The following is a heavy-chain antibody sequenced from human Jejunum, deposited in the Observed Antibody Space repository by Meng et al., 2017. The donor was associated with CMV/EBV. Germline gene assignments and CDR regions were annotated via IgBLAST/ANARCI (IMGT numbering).Heavy chain of an antibody. J-gene: IGHJ5*02. CDR2: ISGSGDNV. Sequence: TYSMNWVRQAPGKGLEWVSSISGSGDNVYYADSVKGRFTISRDNAKNSLFLQMNSLRAEDTAVYYCARGLMGCTSTSCYSGWFDPWGQGTLVTVSS. D-gene: IGHD2-2*02. CDR3: ARGLMGCTSTSCYSGWFDP. CDR1: TYS. V-gene: IGHV3-21*01.